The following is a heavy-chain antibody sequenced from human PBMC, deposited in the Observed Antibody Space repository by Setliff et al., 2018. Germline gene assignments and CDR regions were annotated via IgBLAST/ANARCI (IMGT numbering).Heavy chain of an antibody. Sequence: SETLSLTCAVYGGSFSTYFWSWIRKPPGKGLEWIGEINHSGDTNYNPSLKSRVTISADTSKNQFSLNLTSVTAADTAVYYCAWEQFVPFRDYYMDVWGKGTTVTVSS. J-gene: IGHJ6*03. D-gene: IGHD6-6*01. CDR3: AWEQFVPFRDYYMDV. CDR1: GGSFSTYF. V-gene: IGHV4-34*01. CDR2: INHSGDT.